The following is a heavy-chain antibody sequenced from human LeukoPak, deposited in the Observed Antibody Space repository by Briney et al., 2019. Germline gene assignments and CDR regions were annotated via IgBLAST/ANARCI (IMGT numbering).Heavy chain of an antibody. CDR2: IYYSGST. D-gene: IGHD3-22*01. Sequence: PSETLSLTCTVSGGSISSSSYYWGWIRQPPGKGLEWIGSIYYSGSTYYNPSLKSRVTISVDTSKNQFSLKLSSVTAADTAVYYCARTWFDAFDIWGQGTMVTVSS. CDR3: ARTWFDAFDI. V-gene: IGHV4-39*01. J-gene: IGHJ3*02. CDR1: GGSISSSSYY.